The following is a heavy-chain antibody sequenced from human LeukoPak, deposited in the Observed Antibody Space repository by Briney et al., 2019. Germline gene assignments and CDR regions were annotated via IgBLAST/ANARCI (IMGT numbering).Heavy chain of an antibody. V-gene: IGHV3-48*04. CDR3: ARGIGGYDTSGTPKDWFDP. CDR1: GFTFDDYG. Sequence: GGSLRLSCAASGFTFDDYGMNWVRQAPGKGLEWVSYISPKSNSKYYADSVKGRFTISRDNAKNSLYLQMNSLRAEDTAVYYCARGIGGYDTSGTPKDWFDPWGQGTLVTVSS. D-gene: IGHD3-22*01. J-gene: IGHJ5*02. CDR2: ISPKSNSK.